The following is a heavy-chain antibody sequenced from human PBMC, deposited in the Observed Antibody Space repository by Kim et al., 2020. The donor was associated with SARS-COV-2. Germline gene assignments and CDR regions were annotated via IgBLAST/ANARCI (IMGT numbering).Heavy chain of an antibody. CDR3: AREMATIIDY. CDR2: K. D-gene: IGHD5-12*01. J-gene: IGHJ4*02. V-gene: IGHV3-53*01. Sequence: KHYQDSVKGRYTISRDNSKHTLYLRMNGLGAEDTAVYYGAREMATIIDYWGQGTLVTVSS.